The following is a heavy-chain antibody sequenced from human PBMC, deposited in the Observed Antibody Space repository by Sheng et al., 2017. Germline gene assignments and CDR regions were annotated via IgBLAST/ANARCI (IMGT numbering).Heavy chain of an antibody. CDR1: GGSFSGYY. CDR2: INHSGST. V-gene: IGHV4-34*01. CDR3: ARAPIVVVVAATPPDY. D-gene: IGHD2-15*01. J-gene: IGHJ4*02. Sequence: QVQLQQWGAGLLKPSETLSLTCAVYGGSFSGYYWSWIRQPPGKGLEWIGEINHSGSTNYNPSLKSRVTISVDTSKNQFSLKLSSVTAADTAVYYCARAPIVVVVAATPPDYWGQGTLVTVSS.